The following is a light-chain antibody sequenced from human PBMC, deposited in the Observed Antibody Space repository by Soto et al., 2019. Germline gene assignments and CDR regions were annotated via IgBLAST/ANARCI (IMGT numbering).Light chain of an antibody. CDR1: SSNIGAGYD. Sequence: QSVLTQPPSVSGAPGQRVTISCTGSSSNIGAGYDVHWYQQLPGTAPKLLIYGNNNRPSGVPDRFSCSKSGASPSLAITGRQAEDEADYYCQSYDNSLSGYVFGTGTKLTVL. CDR3: QSYDNSLSGYV. V-gene: IGLV1-40*01. CDR2: GNN. J-gene: IGLJ1*01.